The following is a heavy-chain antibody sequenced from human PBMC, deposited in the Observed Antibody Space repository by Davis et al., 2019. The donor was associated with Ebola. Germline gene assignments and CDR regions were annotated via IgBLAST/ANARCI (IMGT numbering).Heavy chain of an antibody. D-gene: IGHD1-1*01. V-gene: IGHV3-30*04. CDR1: GFTFSNHA. Sequence: GESLKIPCVASGFTFSNHAMHWVRQVPGKGLEWVAVTSHNERERFYGESVQGRFTISRDNSENVLYLQMDSLRPDDTAIYFCARALHDEVLDYWGQGTPVTVSS. CDR3: ARALHDEVLDY. J-gene: IGHJ4*02. CDR2: TSHNERER.